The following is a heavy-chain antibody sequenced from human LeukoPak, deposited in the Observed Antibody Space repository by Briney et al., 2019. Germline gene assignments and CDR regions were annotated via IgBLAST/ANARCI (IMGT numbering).Heavy chain of an antibody. CDR1: GLYFSNAW. J-gene: IGHJ4*02. Sequence: GGSLRLSCTASGLYFSNAWMNWVRQAPGKGLEWVSYISSSSSSTIYYADSVKGRFTISRDNAKNSLYLQMNSPRAEDTAVYYCARGSTYYDSSGQVPFDYWGQGTLVTVSS. D-gene: IGHD3-22*01. CDR2: ISSSSSSTI. V-gene: IGHV3-48*01. CDR3: ARGSTYYDSSGQVPFDY.